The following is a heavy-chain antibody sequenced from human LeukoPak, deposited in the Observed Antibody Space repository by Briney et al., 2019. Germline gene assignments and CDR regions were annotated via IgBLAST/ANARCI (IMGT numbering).Heavy chain of an antibody. CDR1: GGSFSGYY. Sequence: SETLSLTCAVYGGSFSGYYWTWIRQPPRKGLEWIGEMNHSGSANYNPSLKSQVTISVDTSKNQCSLRLSSVNAADTAVYYCARLRGTTVAHNWFDPWGQGTLVTVSS. D-gene: IGHD1-1*01. J-gene: IGHJ5*02. V-gene: IGHV4-34*01. CDR3: ARLRGTTVAHNWFDP. CDR2: MNHSGSA.